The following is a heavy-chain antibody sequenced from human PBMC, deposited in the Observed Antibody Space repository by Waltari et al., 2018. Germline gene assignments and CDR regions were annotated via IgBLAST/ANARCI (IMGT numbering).Heavy chain of an antibody. J-gene: IGHJ6*02. CDR3: ARDLVAAEGIDYYGMDV. V-gene: IGHV3-53*01. D-gene: IGHD2-15*01. CDR1: GFTVSSNY. Sequence: EVQLVESGGGLIQPGGSLRLSCAASGFTVSSNYMSWVRQAPGKGLEWVSVIYSGGSTYYADSVKGRVTISRDNSKNTLYLQMNSLRAEDTAVYYCARDLVAAEGIDYYGMDVWGQGTTVTVSS. CDR2: IYSGGST.